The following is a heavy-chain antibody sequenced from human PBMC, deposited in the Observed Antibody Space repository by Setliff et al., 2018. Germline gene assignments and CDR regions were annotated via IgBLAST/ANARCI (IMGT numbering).Heavy chain of an antibody. V-gene: IGHV1-18*01. J-gene: IGHJ3*02. D-gene: IGHD1-26*01. Sequence: ASVKVSCKASGYTFISYGISWVRQAPGQGLEWMGWISAYNGNTNYAQKLQGRVTVTTDTSTSTAYMELRSLRSDDTAVYYCARDRRIVGARHAFDIWGQGTMVTVSS. CDR3: ARDRRIVGARHAFDI. CDR2: ISAYNGNT. CDR1: GYTFISYG.